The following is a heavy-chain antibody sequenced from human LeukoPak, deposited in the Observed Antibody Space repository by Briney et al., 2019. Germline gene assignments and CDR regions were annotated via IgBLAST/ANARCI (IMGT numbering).Heavy chain of an antibody. J-gene: IGHJ4*02. V-gene: IGHV1-2*02. CDR1: GYTFTGYY. D-gene: IGHD3-10*01. Sequence: ASVKVSCKASGYTFTGYYMHWVRQAPGQGLEWMGWINPNSGGTNYAQKFQGRVTMTRDTSISTAYMELSRLRSDDTAVYYCARVTPSRGITMVRASKFAYWGQGTLVTVSS. CDR2: INPNSGGT. CDR3: ARVTPSRGITMVRASKFAY.